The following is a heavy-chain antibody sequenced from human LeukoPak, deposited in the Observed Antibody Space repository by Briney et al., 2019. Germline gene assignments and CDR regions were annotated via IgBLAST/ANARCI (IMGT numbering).Heavy chain of an antibody. CDR1: GGSISSGGYY. V-gene: IGHV4-61*08. J-gene: IGHJ5*02. D-gene: IGHD2-21*02. CDR2: IYYSGST. CDR3: AREVGDSDSDNWFDP. Sequence: PSETLSLTCTVSGGSISSGGYYWSWIRQPPGKGLEWIGYIYYSGSTYYNPSLKSRVTISIDTSENQVSLILRSVTAADTAVYYCAREVGDSDSDNWFDPWGQGTLVTVSS.